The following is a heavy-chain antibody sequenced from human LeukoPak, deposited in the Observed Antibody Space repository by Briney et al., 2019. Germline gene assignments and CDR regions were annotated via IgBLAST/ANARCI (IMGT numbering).Heavy chain of an antibody. D-gene: IGHD6-19*01. J-gene: IGHJ4*02. V-gene: IGHV3-33*01. Sequence: GGSLRLSCAASGFTFSSYVMHWVRQAPGKGLEWVAVIWYDGSNKYYADSVKGRFTISRDNSKNTLYLQMNSLRAEDTAVYYCVRDPHSGWYIDYWGQGTLVTVSS. CDR1: GFTFSSYV. CDR2: IWYDGSNK. CDR3: VRDPHSGWYIDY.